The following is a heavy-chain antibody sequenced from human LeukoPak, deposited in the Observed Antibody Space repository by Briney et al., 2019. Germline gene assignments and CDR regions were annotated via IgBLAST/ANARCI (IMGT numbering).Heavy chain of an antibody. CDR2: ISSSSTTI. D-gene: IGHD1-26*01. J-gene: IGHJ4*02. V-gene: IGHV3-48*01. CDR3: ARQNSGGYVDY. CDR1: GFTSSYYT. Sequence: GGSLRLSCAASGFTSSYYTMNWVRQAPGKGLEWVSYISSSSTTIYYADSVKGRFTVSRDNAKNSLYLQMNSLRADDTAVYYCARQNSGGYVDYWGQGTLVTVSS.